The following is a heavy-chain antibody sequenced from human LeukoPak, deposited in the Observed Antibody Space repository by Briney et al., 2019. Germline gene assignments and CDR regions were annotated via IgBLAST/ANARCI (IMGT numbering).Heavy chain of an antibody. CDR3: ARYPGYSSGWYGSWYYFDY. J-gene: IGHJ4*02. D-gene: IGHD6-19*01. Sequence: GGSLRLSCAASGFTFSSYAMSWVRQAPGKGLEWVSAISGSGGSTYYADSVKGRFTISRDNSKNTLYLQMNSLRAEDTAVYYCARYPGYSSGWYGSWYYFDYWGQGTLVTVSS. V-gene: IGHV3-23*01. CDR2: ISGSGGST. CDR1: GFTFSSYA.